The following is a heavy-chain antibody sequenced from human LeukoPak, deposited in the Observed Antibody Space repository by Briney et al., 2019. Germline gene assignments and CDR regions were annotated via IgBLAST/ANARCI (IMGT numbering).Heavy chain of an antibody. D-gene: IGHD1-26*01. J-gene: IGHJ4*02. CDR3: ARGRSGSLPYYFDY. CDR2: ISSSSSTI. CDR1: GFTFSSYS. V-gene: IGHV3-48*04. Sequence: GGSLRLSCAASGFTFSSYSMNWVRQAPGKGLEWVSYISSSSSTIYYADSVKGRFTISRDNAKNSLYLQMNSLRAEDTAVYYCARGRSGSLPYYFDYWGQGTLVTVSS.